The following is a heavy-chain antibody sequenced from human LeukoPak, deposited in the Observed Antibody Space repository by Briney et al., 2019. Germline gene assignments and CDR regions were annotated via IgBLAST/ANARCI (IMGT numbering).Heavy chain of an antibody. V-gene: IGHV1-18*01. CDR1: GYTFTSYA. D-gene: IGHD6-19*01. CDR3: ARDKSGLAVAGSNFDY. J-gene: IGHJ4*02. Sequence: GASVKVSCKSSGYTFTSYAFSWVRQAPGQGLEWMGWISAYNGNTNYAQKLQGRVTMTTDTSTTTAYMELRSLRSDDTAVYYCARDKSGLAVAGSNFDYWGQGPLVTVSS. CDR2: ISAYNGNT.